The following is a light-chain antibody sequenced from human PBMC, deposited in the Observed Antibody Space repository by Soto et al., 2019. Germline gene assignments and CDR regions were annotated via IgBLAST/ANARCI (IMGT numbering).Light chain of an antibody. CDR3: QQASAFHLT. CDR2: AAS. CDR1: KNIGTW. J-gene: IGKJ5*01. V-gene: IGKV1-12*01. Sequence: DIQMTQSPSSVSASVGDRVTINCRTSKNIGTWLTWYQQKPGKAPKLLIYAASTLQNGVPSTFSGSGSGTDFTLTISSLQPDDFATYYWQQASAFHLTFGQGTRLEIK.